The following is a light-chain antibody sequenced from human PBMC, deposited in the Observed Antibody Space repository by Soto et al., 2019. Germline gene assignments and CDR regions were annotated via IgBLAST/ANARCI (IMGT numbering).Light chain of an antibody. Sequence: QSALTQPPSVSASPGQSVTISCTGTSSDVGSYNRVSWYQQSPGTAPKLMIYDVHNRPSGVPDRFSVSKSGNTASLTISGLQAEDEADYYCSSYTSSDTYVFGTGTKVTVL. CDR2: DVH. CDR1: SSDVGSYNR. J-gene: IGLJ1*01. CDR3: SSYTSSDTYV. V-gene: IGLV2-18*02.